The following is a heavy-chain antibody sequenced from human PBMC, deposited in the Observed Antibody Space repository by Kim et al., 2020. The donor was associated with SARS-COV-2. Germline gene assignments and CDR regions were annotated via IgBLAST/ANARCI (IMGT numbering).Heavy chain of an antibody. J-gene: IGHJ4*02. D-gene: IGHD3-10*01. CDR3: ARGRGGSGRYPYYFDY. CDR2: INHSGST. CDR1: GGSFSGYY. Sequence: SETLSLTCAVYGGSFSGYYWSWIRQPPGKGLEWIGEINHSGSTNYNPSLKSRVTISVDTSKNQFSLKLSSVTAADTAVYYCARGRGGSGRYPYYFDYWGQGTLVTVSS. V-gene: IGHV4-34*01.